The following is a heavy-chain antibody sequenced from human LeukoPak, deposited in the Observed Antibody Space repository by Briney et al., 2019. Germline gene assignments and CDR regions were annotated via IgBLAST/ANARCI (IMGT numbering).Heavy chain of an antibody. J-gene: IGHJ1*01. CDR2: FVPEDGET. CDR1: GYTLTELS. D-gene: IGHD1-26*01. Sequence: GASVKVSCKVSGYTLTELSMHWVRQAPGKGLEWMGGFVPEDGETIYAQKFQGRVTMTEDTSTDTAYMELSSLRSEDTAVYYCATGPVGATPEYFQHWGQGTLVTVSS. CDR3: ATGPVGATPEYFQH. V-gene: IGHV1-24*01.